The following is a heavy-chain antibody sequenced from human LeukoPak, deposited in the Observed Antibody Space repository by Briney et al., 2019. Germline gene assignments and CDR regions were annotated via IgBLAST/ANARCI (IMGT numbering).Heavy chain of an antibody. CDR3: ARNDILTGYCFDY. J-gene: IGHJ4*02. V-gene: IGHV4-61*02. D-gene: IGHD3-9*01. Sequence: SQTLSLTCTVSGGSISSGSYFGSWIRQPAGKGLEWIGRIYTSGSTNYNPSLKSRVTISVDTSKNQFSLKLSSVTAADTAVYYCARNDILTGYCFDYWGQGTLVTVSS. CDR1: GGSISSGSYF. CDR2: IYTSGST.